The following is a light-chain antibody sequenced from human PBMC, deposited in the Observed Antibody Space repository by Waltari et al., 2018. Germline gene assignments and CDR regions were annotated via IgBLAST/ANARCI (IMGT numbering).Light chain of an antibody. J-gene: IGLJ1*01. CDR2: DVI. CDR1: SSDIRAFDT. Sequence: SALTQPASVPGSPGQSITISCPGTSSDIRAFDTVSWYQQHPGKAPNLMIFDVIQRHSGVSNRFSGSKSGNTASLSISGLQAEDEANYYCSSYTSSRRGVFGSGTKVTVL. CDR3: SSYTSSRRGV. V-gene: IGLV2-14*01.